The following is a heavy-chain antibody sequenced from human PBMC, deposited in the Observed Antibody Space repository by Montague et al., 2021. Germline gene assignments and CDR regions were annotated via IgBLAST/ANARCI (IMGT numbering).Heavy chain of an antibody. CDR3: ARDPRWEYDAFDI. CDR1: GFTFGSYA. D-gene: IGHD1-26*01. CDR2: ISYDGSNK. V-gene: IGHV3-30*04. Sequence: SLRLSCSASGFTFGSYAMHWVRQAPGKGLEWVAVISYDGSNKYYADSVKGRFTISRDNSKNTLYLQMNSLRAEDTALFYCARDPRWEYDAFDIWGQGTMVTVSS. J-gene: IGHJ3*02.